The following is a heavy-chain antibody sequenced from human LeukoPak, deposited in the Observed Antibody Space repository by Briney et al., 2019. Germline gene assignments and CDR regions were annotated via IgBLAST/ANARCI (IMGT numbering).Heavy chain of an antibody. CDR1: GGSISSSSYY. CDR3: ARRYDFWSGYLYYFDY. V-gene: IGHV4-39*01. CDR2: IYYSGST. J-gene: IGHJ4*02. D-gene: IGHD3-3*01. Sequence: SQTLSLTCTVSGGSISSSSYYWGWIRQPPGKGLEWIGSIYYSGSTYYNPSLKSRVTISVDTSKNQFSLKLSSVTAADTAVYYCARRYDFWSGYLYYFDYWGQGTLVTVSS.